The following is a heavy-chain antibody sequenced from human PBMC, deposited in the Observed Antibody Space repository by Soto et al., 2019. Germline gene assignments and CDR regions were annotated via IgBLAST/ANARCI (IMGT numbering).Heavy chain of an antibody. J-gene: IGHJ4*02. CDR3: ARGRGYYYDSSGYYYNYFDY. CDR2: INHSGST. D-gene: IGHD3-22*01. V-gene: IGHV4-34*01. CDR1: GGSFSGYY. Sequence: QVQLQQWGAGLLKPSETLSLTCAVYGGSFSGYYWSWIRQPPGKGLEWIGEINHSGSTNYNPFLKSRVTISVDTSKNQFSLKLSSVTAADTAVYYCARGRGYYYDSSGYYYNYFDYWGQGTLVTVSS.